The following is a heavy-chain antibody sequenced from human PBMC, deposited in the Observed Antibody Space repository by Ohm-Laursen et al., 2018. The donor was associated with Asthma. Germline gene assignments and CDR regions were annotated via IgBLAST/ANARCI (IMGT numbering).Heavy chain of an antibody. CDR2: IYYSWST. CDR3: ARSDYGEQSVDY. CDR1: GASITSAPYY. V-gene: IGHV4-31*03. J-gene: IGHJ4*02. Sequence: TPSLTCTVSGASITSAPYYWNWIRQHPGKGLEWTGYIYYSWSTYYNPSLESRVTISLDSSKNQFSLELSSVTAADTAVYYCARSDYGEQSVDYWGQGTLVTVSS. D-gene: IGHD4-17*01.